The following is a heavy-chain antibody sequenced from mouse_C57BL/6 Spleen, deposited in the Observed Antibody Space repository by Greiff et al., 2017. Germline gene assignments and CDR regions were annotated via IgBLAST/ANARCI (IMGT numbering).Heavy chain of an antibody. J-gene: IGHJ3*01. V-gene: IGHV1-15*01. Sequence: VKLQESGAELVRPGASVTLSCKASGYTFTDYEMHWVKQTPVHGLEWIGAIDPETGGTAYNQKFKGKAILTADKSSSTAYMELRSLTSEDSAVYYFTRSVDYDGFAYWGQGTLDTVSA. CDR2: IDPETGGT. CDR3: TRSVDYDGFAY. D-gene: IGHD2-4*01. CDR1: GYTFTDYE.